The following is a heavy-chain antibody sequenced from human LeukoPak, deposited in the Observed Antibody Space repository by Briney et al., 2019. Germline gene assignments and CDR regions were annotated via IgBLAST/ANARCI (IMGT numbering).Heavy chain of an antibody. CDR1: GFTFSDYW. J-gene: IGHJ4*01. CDR3: ARDGTAACLYFDL. CDR2: IKQDGSDK. V-gene: IGHV3-7*01. Sequence: GGSLRLSCAVSGFTFSDYWMNWVRQAPGKGLEWVASIKQDGSDKSYVDSVKGRFTISRDNAKNSLYLQMSSLRVEDTAVYYCARDGTAACLYFDLWGQRTLVTVSS. D-gene: IGHD6-6*01.